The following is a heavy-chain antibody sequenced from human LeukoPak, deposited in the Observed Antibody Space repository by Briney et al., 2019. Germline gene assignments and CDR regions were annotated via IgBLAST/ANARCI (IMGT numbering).Heavy chain of an antibody. CDR1: GFTFSGSA. J-gene: IGHJ4*02. V-gene: IGHV3-73*01. D-gene: IGHD6-13*01. Sequence: PGGSLRLSCAASGFTFSGSAMHWVRQASGKGLEWVGRIRSKANSYATAYAASVKGRFTISRDDSKNTAYLQMNSLKTEDTAVYYCTRRVVGSSSWTPFDYWGQGTLVTVSS. CDR3: TRRVVGSSSWTPFDY. CDR2: IRSKANSYAT.